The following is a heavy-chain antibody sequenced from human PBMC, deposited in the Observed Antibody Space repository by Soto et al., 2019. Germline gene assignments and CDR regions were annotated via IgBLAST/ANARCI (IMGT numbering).Heavy chain of an antibody. CDR2: ISAYNGNT. CDR3: SRDGPRDYYGSGGTRFDY. J-gene: IGHJ4*02. Sequence: GXSGKVCCRATGYSFTSYGISWVRQAPVQGLEWMGWISAYNGNTNYAQKLQGRVTMTTDTSTSTAYMELRSLLSDDTAVYYCSRDGPRDYYGSGGTRFDYWGQGTLVPVSS. V-gene: IGHV1-18*04. D-gene: IGHD3-10*01. CDR1: GYSFTSYG.